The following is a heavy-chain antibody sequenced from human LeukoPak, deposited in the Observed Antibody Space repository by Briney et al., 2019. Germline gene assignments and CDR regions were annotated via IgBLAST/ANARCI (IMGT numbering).Heavy chain of an antibody. V-gene: IGHV4-38-2*02. Sequence: KPSETLSLTCTVSGYSISSGYYWGWIRQPPGKGLEWIGSIYHSGSTYYNPSLKSRVTISVDTSKNQFSLKLSSVTAADTAVYYCARSGMEWPNWYFDLWGRGTLVTVSS. CDR2: IYHSGST. CDR3: ARSGMEWPNWYFDL. J-gene: IGHJ2*01. D-gene: IGHD3-3*01. CDR1: GYSISSGYY.